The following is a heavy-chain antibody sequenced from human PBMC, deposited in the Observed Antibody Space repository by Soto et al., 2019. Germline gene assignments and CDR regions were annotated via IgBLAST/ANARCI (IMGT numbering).Heavy chain of an antibody. CDR3: AKGGDYGSGLFDP. D-gene: IGHD3-10*01. V-gene: IGHV3-23*01. J-gene: IGHJ5*02. CDR2: ISGSGGST. CDR1: GFTFSSYA. Sequence: EVHLLESGGGLLQPGGSLRLSCAASGFTFSSYAMSWVRQAPGKGLEWVSAISGSGGSTYYADSVKGRFTISRDNSKNTLYLQMNSLRAEDTAVYYCAKGGDYGSGLFDPWGQGTLVTVSS.